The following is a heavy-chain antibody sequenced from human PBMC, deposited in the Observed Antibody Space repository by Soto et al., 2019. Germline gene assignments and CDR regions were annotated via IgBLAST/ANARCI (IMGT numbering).Heavy chain of an antibody. V-gene: IGHV1-8*01. CDR3: ASAIAVASTRFDY. CDR2: MNPNSGNT. J-gene: IGHJ4*02. D-gene: IGHD6-19*01. CDR1: GYTFTSYD. Sequence: QVQLVQSGAELKKPGASVKVSCKASGYTFTSYDINWVRQATGQGLEWLGWMNPNSGNTGYAQKFQGRVTMTRNTSIGTAYMELSSLRSEDTAVYYCASAIAVASTRFDYWGQGTLVTVSS.